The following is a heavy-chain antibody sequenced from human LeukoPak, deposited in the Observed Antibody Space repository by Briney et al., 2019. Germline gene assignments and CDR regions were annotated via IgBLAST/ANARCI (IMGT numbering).Heavy chain of an antibody. D-gene: IGHD2-2*01. CDR3: ATNPYCSSTSCYLNDAFDI. V-gene: IGHV1-24*01. Sequence: ASVKVSCKVSGYTLTELSMHWVRQAPGKGLEWMGGFDPEDGETIYAQKFQGRVTMTEDTSTGTAYMELSSLRSEDTAVYYCATNPYCSSTSCYLNDAFDIWGQGTMVTVSS. CDR1: GYTLTELS. CDR2: FDPEDGET. J-gene: IGHJ3*02.